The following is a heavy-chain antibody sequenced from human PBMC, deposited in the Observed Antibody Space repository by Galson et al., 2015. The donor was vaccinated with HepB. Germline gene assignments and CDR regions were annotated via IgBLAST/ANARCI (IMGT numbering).Heavy chain of an antibody. CDR1: GYTFSSYS. V-gene: IGHV1-18*01. J-gene: IGHJ4*02. Sequence: SVKVSCKASGYTFSSYSITWVRQAPGQGLEWMAWISPYNRETHFARKFQGRVTLTTDTFTSTAYMELSSLRSEDTAVYYCAYSGYYDSSGYDDYWGQGTLVTVSS. D-gene: IGHD3-22*01. CDR3: AYSGYYDSSGYDDY. CDR2: ISPYNRET.